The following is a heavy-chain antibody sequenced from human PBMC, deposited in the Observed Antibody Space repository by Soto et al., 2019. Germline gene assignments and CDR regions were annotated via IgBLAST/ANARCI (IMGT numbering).Heavy chain of an antibody. J-gene: IGHJ4*02. CDR2: ITTHNDKT. Sequence: ASVKVSCKASGDTFSTYGISWVRQAPGHGLKWMGWITTHNDKTHYAEKFQGRITMTTDTSTSTTYMELRSLRSDDTAVYYCATDRTYYDFWSGYFLFDNWGQGTLVTVSS. CDR3: ATDRTYYDFWSGYFLFDN. D-gene: IGHD3-3*01. CDR1: GDTFSTYG. V-gene: IGHV1-18*04.